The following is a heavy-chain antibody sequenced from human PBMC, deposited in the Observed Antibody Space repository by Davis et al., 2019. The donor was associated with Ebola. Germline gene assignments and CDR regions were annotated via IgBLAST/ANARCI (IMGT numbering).Heavy chain of an antibody. CDR2: ISSSSSYI. CDR1: GFTFSSYS. CDR3: ARERGGAAAGTRSGPETYYYYYGMDV. J-gene: IGHJ6*02. D-gene: IGHD6-13*01. Sequence: PGGSLRLSCAASGFTFSSYSMNWVRQAPGKGLEWVSSISSSSSYIYYADSVKGRFTISRDNAKNSLYLQMNSLRAEDTAVYYCARERGGAAAGTRSGPETYYYYYGMDVWGQGTTVTVSS. V-gene: IGHV3-21*01.